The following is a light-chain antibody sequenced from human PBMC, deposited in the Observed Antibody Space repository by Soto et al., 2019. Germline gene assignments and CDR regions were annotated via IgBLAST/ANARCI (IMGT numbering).Light chain of an antibody. V-gene: IGKV1-39*01. J-gene: IGKJ1*01. CDR3: QQSFSLLLT. CDR2: AAS. CDR1: QSTCNY. Sequence: DIQMTQSPSSLSASVGDRVTITCRACQSTCNYLKWYQQKPGKAPKLLIYAASSMQSGVTSRFSRSLSETNFTLTISRLQYDDSATYYWQQSFSLLLTCGQGTKVEV.